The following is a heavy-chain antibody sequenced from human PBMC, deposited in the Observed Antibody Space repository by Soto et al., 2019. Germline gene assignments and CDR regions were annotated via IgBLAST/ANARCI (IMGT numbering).Heavy chain of an antibody. CDR1: GFTFSSYA. V-gene: IGHV3-23*01. CDR2: ISGSGGST. Sequence: SGGSLRLSCAASGFTFSSYAMSWVRQAPGKGLEWVSAISGSGGSTYYADSVKGRFTISRDNSKNTLYLQMNSLRAEDTAVYYCAKEKSLLASAGYSSSWHTFDYWGQGTLVTVSS. CDR3: AKEKSLLASAGYSSSWHTFDY. D-gene: IGHD6-13*01. J-gene: IGHJ4*02.